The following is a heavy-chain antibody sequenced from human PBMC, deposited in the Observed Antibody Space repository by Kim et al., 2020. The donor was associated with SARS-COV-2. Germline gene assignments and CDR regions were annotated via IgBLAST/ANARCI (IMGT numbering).Heavy chain of an antibody. J-gene: IGHJ3*02. Sequence: SVKVSCKASGGTFSSYTISWVRQAPGQGLEWMGRIIPILGIANYAQKFQGRVTITADKSTSTAYMELSSLRSEDTAVYYCASLYYYDSSGPSAFDIWGQGTMVTVSS. CDR2: IIPILGIA. CDR1: GGTFSSYT. CDR3: ASLYYYDSSGPSAFDI. D-gene: IGHD3-22*01. V-gene: IGHV1-69*02.